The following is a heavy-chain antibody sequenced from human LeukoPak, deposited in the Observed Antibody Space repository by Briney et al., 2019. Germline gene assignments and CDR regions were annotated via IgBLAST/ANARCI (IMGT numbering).Heavy chain of an antibody. Sequence: PGGSLRLSCAASGFTFSDYGMHWVRQAPGKGLEWVAVISYDGSNKLYADSVKGRFTISRDNSQNTLYLQINSLRAEDTAVYYCAKTRTNYYDSSGYSYYFDYWGQGTLVTVSS. CDR1: GFTFSDYG. CDR2: ISYDGSNK. CDR3: AKTRTNYYDSSGYSYYFDY. J-gene: IGHJ4*02. D-gene: IGHD3-22*01. V-gene: IGHV3-30*18.